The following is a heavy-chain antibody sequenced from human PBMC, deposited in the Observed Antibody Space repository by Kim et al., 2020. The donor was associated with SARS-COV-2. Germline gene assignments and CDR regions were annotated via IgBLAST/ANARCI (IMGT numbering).Heavy chain of an antibody. CDR1: GFTLSSYW. V-gene: IGHV3-7*03. Sequence: GGSLRLSCVASGFTLSSYWMNWVRQAPGKGLEWVANIHQDGSEKYYVDSVKGRFTISRDNAKNSLYLQMNSLRAEDTAVYYCARPPFVRGIAVAGSFDCWGQGTLVTVSP. D-gene: IGHD6-19*01. J-gene: IGHJ4*02. CDR2: IHQDGSEK. CDR3: ARPPFVRGIAVAGSFDC.